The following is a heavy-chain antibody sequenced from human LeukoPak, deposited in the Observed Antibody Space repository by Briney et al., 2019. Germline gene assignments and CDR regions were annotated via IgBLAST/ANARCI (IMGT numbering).Heavy chain of an antibody. D-gene: IGHD3-3*01. J-gene: IGHJ4*02. Sequence: SETLSLTCTVSGGSISSSSYYWGWIRQPPGKGLEWIGSIYYSGSTYYNPSLKSRVTISVDTSKNQFSLKLSSVTAADTAVYYCARHPAGVSIWSGYIGYFDYWGQGTLVTVSS. CDR1: GGSISSSSYY. V-gene: IGHV4-39*01. CDR3: ARHPAGVSIWSGYIGYFDY. CDR2: IYYSGST.